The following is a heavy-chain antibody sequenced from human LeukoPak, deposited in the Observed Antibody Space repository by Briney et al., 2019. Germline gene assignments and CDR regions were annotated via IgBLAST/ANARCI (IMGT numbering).Heavy chain of an antibody. CDR2: ISYDGSNK. CDR3: AKDNSGAIDY. Sequence: GGCLRLSWAASGFTFSSYGIHWVRQAPGKGMEWVAVISYDGSNKYYADSVKGRFTISRDNSKNTLYLQMNSLRAEDTAVYYCAKDNSGAIDYWGQGTLVTVSS. J-gene: IGHJ4*02. CDR1: GFTFSSYG. V-gene: IGHV3-30*18. D-gene: IGHD1-1*01.